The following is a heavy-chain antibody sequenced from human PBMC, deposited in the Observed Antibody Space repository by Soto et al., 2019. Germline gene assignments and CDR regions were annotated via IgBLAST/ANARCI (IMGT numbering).Heavy chain of an antibody. V-gene: IGHV3-23*01. CDR3: AKAPRGSSGWYGLAYFQQ. Sequence: XGSLRRSCAAARFTFSSYAMSWVRQAPGRGLQWVSAISGSCGSTYYAYSVKGRFTISRDNSKRTMYLQINSFRSEDTVVYYCAKAPRGSSGWYGLAYFQQWRQGTLVTVSS. D-gene: IGHD6-19*01. J-gene: IGHJ1*01. CDR1: RFTFSSYA. CDR2: ISGSCGST.